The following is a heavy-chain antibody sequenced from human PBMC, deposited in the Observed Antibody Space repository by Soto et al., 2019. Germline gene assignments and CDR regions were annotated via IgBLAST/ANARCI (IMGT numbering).Heavy chain of an antibody. Sequence: PSETRCRTCIVCGGSITSYHCSWIRQFPGKGLDRIAYKSSTGNTTYTRSLQRRVTISMDTTKHKLSLKLHSITAADTAVYYCARDMHAGFTHYFRPWGQRNLVTVSS. CDR2: KSSTGNT. CDR3: ARDMHAGFTHYFRP. J-gene: IGHJ1*01. V-gene: IGHV4-59*01. D-gene: IGHD2-8*01. CDR1: GGSITSYH.